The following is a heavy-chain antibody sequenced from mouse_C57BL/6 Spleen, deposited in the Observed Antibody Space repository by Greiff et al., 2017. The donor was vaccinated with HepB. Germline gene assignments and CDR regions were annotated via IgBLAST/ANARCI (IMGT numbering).Heavy chain of an antibody. CDR1: GYPFTIYL. D-gene: IGHD2-4*01. CDR3: AKSCADYDKGGDY. CDR2: INPGSGGT. J-gene: IGHJ2*01. V-gene: IGHV1-54*01. Sequence: VQLLESGAELVRPGTSVKLSCKASGYPFTIYLIDWVKQRPGQGLEWIGVINPGSGGTNYNEKFKGKATLTADKSSSTAYMHLSILTCEASAVYFGAKSCADYDKGGDYWGQGTTLTVSS.